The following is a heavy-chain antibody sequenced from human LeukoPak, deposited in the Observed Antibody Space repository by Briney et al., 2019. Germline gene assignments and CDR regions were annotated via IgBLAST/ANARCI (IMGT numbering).Heavy chain of an antibody. V-gene: IGHV1-2*06. D-gene: IGHD1-26*01. CDR2: INPSSGGA. CDR3: ASDSGSYYSALDY. CDR1: GYTFTNYY. Sequence: ASVKVSCKASGYTFTNYYMHWVRQAPGQGLEWMGRINPSSGGATYAQKLQGRITMTVDTSISTAYLELRSLRSDDTAVYYCASDSGSYYSALDYWGQGSLVTVSS. J-gene: IGHJ4*02.